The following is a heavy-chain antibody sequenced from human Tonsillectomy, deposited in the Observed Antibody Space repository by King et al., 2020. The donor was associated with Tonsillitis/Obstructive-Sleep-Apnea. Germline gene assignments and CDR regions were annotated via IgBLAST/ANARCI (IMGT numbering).Heavy chain of an antibody. J-gene: IGHJ4*02. V-gene: IGHV4-34*01. CDR3: ATSLLSTPPPYYFDY. Sequence: VQLQQWGAGLLKPSETLSLTCAVYGGSFSGYFWSWIRQPPGKGLEWIGEINHSGSTNYNPSLKSRVTISLDTSKNQFSLKLTSVTAADTALFYCATSLLSTPPPYYFDYWGQGTLVTVSS. CDR1: GGSFSGYF. D-gene: IGHD2/OR15-2a*01. CDR2: INHSGST.